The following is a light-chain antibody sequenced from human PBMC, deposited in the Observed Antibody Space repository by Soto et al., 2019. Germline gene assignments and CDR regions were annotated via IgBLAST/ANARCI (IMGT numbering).Light chain of an antibody. J-gene: IGKJ1*01. CDR2: GAS. CDR1: QSVNRNY. V-gene: IGKV3-20*01. CDR3: QQYDSTPPT. Sequence: EIVLTQSPGTLSLSPGDRATLSCRASQSVNRNYLAWYQRKPGQAPRLLIYGASNRDTDIPYRFSASGSGTDFTLTITRLEAADVAVYYCQQYDSTPPTFGQGTKVEVK.